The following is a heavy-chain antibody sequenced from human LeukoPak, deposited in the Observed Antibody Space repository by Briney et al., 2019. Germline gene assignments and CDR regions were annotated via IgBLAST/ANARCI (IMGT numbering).Heavy chain of an antibody. CDR2: TSSSDAGT. Sequence: GSLRLSCAASGFTLSTYAMSWVRRTPGKGLEWVAATSSSDAGTYHADSVRGRFTISRDNSKNTLYLQMNSLRAEDAAVYFCAKAPVTSCRGAYCYPFDSWGQGTLVTVSS. D-gene: IGHD2-21*01. CDR1: GFTLSTYA. V-gene: IGHV3-23*01. J-gene: IGHJ4*02. CDR3: AKAPVTSCRGAYCYPFDS.